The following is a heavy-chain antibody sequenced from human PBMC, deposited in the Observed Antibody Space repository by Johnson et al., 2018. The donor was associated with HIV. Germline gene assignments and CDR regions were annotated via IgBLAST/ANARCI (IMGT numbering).Heavy chain of an antibody. J-gene: IGHJ3*02. CDR2: IYSGGST. CDR1: GFTFSNAW. D-gene: IGHD2-15*01. V-gene: IGHV3-66*01. Sequence: VQLVESGGGLVKPGGSLRLSCAASGFTFSNAWMSWVRQAPGKGLEWVSVIYSGGSTYYADSVKGRFTISRDNSKNTLYLHMNSLRAEDTAVYYCARDPGRYCSGGSCYVEDAFDIWGQGTMVTVSS. CDR3: ARDPGRYCSGGSCYVEDAFDI.